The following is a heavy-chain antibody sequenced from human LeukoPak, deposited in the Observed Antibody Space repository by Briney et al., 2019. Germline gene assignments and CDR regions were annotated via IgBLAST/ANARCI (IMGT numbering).Heavy chain of an antibody. CDR3: AREDRYFDLYYYYYMDV. J-gene: IGHJ6*03. D-gene: IGHD3-9*01. CDR2: IGSSSSYI. CDR1: GFTFSSYS. V-gene: IGHV3-21*06. Sequence: GGSLRLSCAASGFTFSSYSMNWVRQAPGKGLEWVSSIGSSSSYIHYADSVKGRFTISRDNAKNSLYLQMNSLRAEDTAVYYCAREDRYFDLYYYYYMDVWGKGTTVTVSS.